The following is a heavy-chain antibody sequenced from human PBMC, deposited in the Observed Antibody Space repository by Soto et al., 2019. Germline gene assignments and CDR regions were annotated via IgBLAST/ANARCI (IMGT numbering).Heavy chain of an antibody. J-gene: IGHJ6*02. CDR1: GGTFSIYA. Sequence: SVKVSCKASGGTFSIYAISWVLQAPGQGLEWMGGIIPIFGTANYAQKFQGRVTITADESTSTAYMELSSLRSEDTAVYYCAREGGSGSYRYYGMDVWGQGTTVTVSS. V-gene: IGHV1-69*13. D-gene: IGHD3-10*01. CDR3: AREGGSGSYRYYGMDV. CDR2: IIPIFGTA.